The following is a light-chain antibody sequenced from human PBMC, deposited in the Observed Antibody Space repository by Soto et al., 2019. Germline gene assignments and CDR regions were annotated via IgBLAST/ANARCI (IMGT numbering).Light chain of an antibody. J-gene: IGKJ1*01. CDR3: LQSYITPWT. Sequence: DIQMTQSPSSLSTSVGDRVTITCRASESISNYLNWYQQRPGRVPKLLIYAASRLQSGVPPRFSGSGSGTAFTLTISSLQPEDFATYYCLQSYITPWTFGQGTKVEI. V-gene: IGKV1-39*01. CDR2: AAS. CDR1: ESISNY.